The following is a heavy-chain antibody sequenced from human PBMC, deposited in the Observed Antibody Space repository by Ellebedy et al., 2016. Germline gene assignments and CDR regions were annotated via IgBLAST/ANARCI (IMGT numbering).Heavy chain of an antibody. V-gene: IGHV1-8*01. J-gene: IGHJ4*02. CDR3: ARDLGGYYDSSGADF. D-gene: IGHD3-22*01. CDR1: GYPFTNYD. CDR2: MNPNSGNT. Sequence: ASVKVSCXASGYPFTNYDISWVRQAPGQGLEWMGWMNPNSGNTDYAQNFQGRVTMTRDTSIRTAYMELSRLRSDDTAVYYCARDLGGYYDSSGADFWGQGTLVTVSS.